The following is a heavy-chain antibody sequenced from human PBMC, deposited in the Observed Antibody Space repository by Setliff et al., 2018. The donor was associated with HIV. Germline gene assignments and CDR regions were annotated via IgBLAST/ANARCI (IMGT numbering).Heavy chain of an antibody. CDR1: GGSFSGYY. D-gene: IGHD2-15*01. Sequence: PSETLSLTCGVYGGSFSGYYWNWIRQPPGKGLEWIGEINASGSTKYKSSLNSRVTISVDSSKNQFSLKLSSVTAADTAVYYCARKNRYCSGGSCYYFDSWGLGTLVTVSS. CDR3: ARKNRYCSGGSCYYFDS. CDR2: INASGST. V-gene: IGHV4-34*01. J-gene: IGHJ4*02.